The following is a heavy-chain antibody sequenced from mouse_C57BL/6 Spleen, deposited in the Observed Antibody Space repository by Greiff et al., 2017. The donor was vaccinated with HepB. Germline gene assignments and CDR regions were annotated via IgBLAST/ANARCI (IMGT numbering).Heavy chain of an antibody. D-gene: IGHD3-3*01. Sequence: QVQLQQPGTELVKPGASVKLSCKASGYTFTSYWMHWVKQRPGQGLEWIGNINPSNGGTNYNEKFKSKATLTVDKSSSTAYMQLSSLSSEDSAVYYCAREEGTYYAMDYWGQGTSVTVSS. CDR3: AREEGTYYAMDY. CDR2: INPSNGGT. V-gene: IGHV1-53*01. CDR1: GYTFTSYW. J-gene: IGHJ4*01.